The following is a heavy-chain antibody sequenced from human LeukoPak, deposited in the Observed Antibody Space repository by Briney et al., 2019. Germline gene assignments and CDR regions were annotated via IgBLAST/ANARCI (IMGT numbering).Heavy chain of an antibody. J-gene: IGHJ6*03. CDR3: ARDGGELLGFGELIFPARPYYYYMDV. Sequence: ASVKVSCKASGYTFTGYYMHWVRQAPGQGLEWMGWISPNSGGTNYAQKFQGRVTMTRDTSISTAYMELSRLRSDDTDVYYCARDGGELLGFGELIFPARPYYYYMDVWGKGTTVTISS. V-gene: IGHV1-2*02. CDR2: ISPNSGGT. D-gene: IGHD3-10*01. CDR1: GYTFTGYY.